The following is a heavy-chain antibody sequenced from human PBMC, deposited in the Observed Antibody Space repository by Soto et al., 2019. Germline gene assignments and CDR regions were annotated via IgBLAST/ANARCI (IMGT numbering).Heavy chain of an antibody. D-gene: IGHD6-19*01. CDR3: ARVAVAGTRFDY. Sequence: QVPLQESGPGLVKPSGTLSLTCAVSGGSISSSNWWSWVRQPPGKGLEWIGEIYHSGSTNYNPSLKSRVXXXVXXSKNQFSLKLSSVTAADTAVYYCARVAVAGTRFDYWGQGTLVTVSS. CDR2: IYHSGST. CDR1: GGSISSSNW. J-gene: IGHJ4*02. V-gene: IGHV4-4*02.